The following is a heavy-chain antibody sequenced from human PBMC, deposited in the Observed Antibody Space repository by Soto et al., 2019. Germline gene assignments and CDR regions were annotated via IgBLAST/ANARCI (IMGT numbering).Heavy chain of an antibody. CDR1: GYIFTNYG. D-gene: IGHD3-22*01. CDR2: ISPYNGYA. V-gene: IGHV1-18*01. J-gene: IGHJ3*02. Sequence: QVQLVQSGAEVKKPGASVKVSCKASGYIFTNYGITWVRQAPGQGLEWMGWISPYNGYANYAQNFRGRVTISTDTSTSTAYMELRSLRSDDTAVYYCARVEEDDRRGYGDGFDIWGPGTMVTVS. CDR3: ARVEEDDRRGYGDGFDI.